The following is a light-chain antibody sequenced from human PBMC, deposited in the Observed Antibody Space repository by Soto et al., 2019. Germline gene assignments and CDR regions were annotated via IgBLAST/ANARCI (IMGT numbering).Light chain of an antibody. V-gene: IGLV2-14*01. CDR1: SSDIGAYNY. J-gene: IGLJ1*01. CDR3: FSHRSGDSHV. CDR2: GVT. Sequence: QSALTQPASVSGSPGQSITISCTGTSSDIGAYNYVSRYQQYPGKAPKLMIYGVTNRPSGVSNRFSGSKTGNTASLTISGLQAEDEADYYCFSHRSGDSHVFGNGTKVTVL.